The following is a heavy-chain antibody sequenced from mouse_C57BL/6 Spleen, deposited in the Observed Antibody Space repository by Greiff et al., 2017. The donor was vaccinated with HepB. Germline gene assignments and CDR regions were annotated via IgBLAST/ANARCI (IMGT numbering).Heavy chain of an antibody. CDR1: GYTFTSYW. CDR2: IDPSDSYT. V-gene: IGHV1-69*01. D-gene: IGHD1-1*01. J-gene: IGHJ4*01. Sequence: QVQLQQPGAELVMPGASVKLSCKASGYTFTSYWMHWVKQMPGQGLEWIGEIDPSDSYTNYNQKFKGKSTLTVDKSSSTAYMQLSSLTSEDSAVYYCARRYYGSEGAMDYWGQGTSVTVSS. CDR3: ARRYYGSEGAMDY.